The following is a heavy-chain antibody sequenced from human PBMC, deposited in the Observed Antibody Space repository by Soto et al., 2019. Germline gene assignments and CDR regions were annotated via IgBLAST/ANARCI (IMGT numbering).Heavy chain of an antibody. CDR1: GFTFSNYA. D-gene: IGHD6-13*01. CDR2: ISGSGGST. Sequence: EVQLLESGGGLVQPGGSLRLSCAASGFTFSNYAMSWVRQAPGKGLEWVSAISGSGGSTYYADSVKGRFIISRDNSKNTLYLQMNSLRVEDTAVYYCSSRGGHSSSCYGPWYFDLWGRGTLVTVSS. J-gene: IGHJ2*01. CDR3: SSRGGHSSSCYGPWYFDL. V-gene: IGHV3-23*01.